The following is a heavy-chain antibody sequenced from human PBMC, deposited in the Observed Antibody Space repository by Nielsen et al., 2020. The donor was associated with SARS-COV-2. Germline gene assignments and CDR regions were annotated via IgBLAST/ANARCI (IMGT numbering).Heavy chain of an antibody. CDR1: GYSFNSYW. V-gene: IGHV5-51*01. CDR2: IYPGDSST. J-gene: IGHJ5*02. D-gene: IGHD2-2*01. CDR3: ARATYCSSTNCYVGFDP. Sequence: GESLKISCKASGYSFNSYWIGWVRQMPGQGLEWMGIIYPGDSSTRYSPSFQGQVTISVDKSITTAHLQWSSLKASDTAMYYCARATYCSSTNCYVGFDPWGQGTLVTVSS.